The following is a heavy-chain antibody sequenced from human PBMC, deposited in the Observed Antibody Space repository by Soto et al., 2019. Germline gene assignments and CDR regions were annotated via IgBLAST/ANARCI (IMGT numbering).Heavy chain of an antibody. V-gene: IGHV4-59*08. Sequence: PSETLSVTCTVSGDSISSVYWSWIRQPPGKGLEWIGYIYYSGSTNYNPSLKSRVTISVDTSKNQFSLKLSSVTAADTAVYYCARLGSGSYSYYFDYWGQGTLVTVSS. J-gene: IGHJ4*02. CDR2: IYYSGST. D-gene: IGHD3-10*01. CDR1: GDSISSVY. CDR3: ARLGSGSYSYYFDY.